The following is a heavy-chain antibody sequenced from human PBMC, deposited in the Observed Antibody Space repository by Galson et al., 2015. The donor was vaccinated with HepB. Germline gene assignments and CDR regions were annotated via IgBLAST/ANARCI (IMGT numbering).Heavy chain of an antibody. V-gene: IGHV4-39*07. CDR3: ARAAGDSSTYANDY. D-gene: IGHD5-18*01. Sequence: ETLSLTCTVSGASISSSLYYWVWVRQPPEKGLEWLGSIYYTGNTYYKSSLKSRVTISADMSKNQFSLKVNSVTAADTAVYYCARAAGDSSTYANDYWGQGALVTVSS. CDR1: GASISSSLYY. CDR2: IYYTGNT. J-gene: IGHJ4*02.